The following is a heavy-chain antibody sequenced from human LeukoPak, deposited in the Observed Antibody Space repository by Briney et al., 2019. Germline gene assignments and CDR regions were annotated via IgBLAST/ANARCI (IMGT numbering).Heavy chain of an antibody. V-gene: IGHV7-4-1*02. J-gene: IGHJ4*02. CDR2: INTNTGNP. CDR3: ASYYYGSGSSLYFDY. CDR1: GYTFTSYA. D-gene: IGHD3-10*01. Sequence: ASVKVSCKASGYTFTSYAMNWVRQAPGQGLEWMGWINTNTGNPTYAQGFTGRFVFSLDTSVSTAYLQISSLKAEDTAVYYCASYYYGSGSSLYFDYWGQGTLVTVSS.